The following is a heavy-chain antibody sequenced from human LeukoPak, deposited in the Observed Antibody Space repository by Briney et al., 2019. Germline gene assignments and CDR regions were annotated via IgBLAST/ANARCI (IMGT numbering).Heavy chain of an antibody. D-gene: IGHD6-13*01. J-gene: IGHJ6*03. Sequence: PSETLSLTCSVSGGSISSYHWSWIRQPAGKGLEWIGRIYTSGSTNYNPSLKSRVTISVDTSKNQFSLKVSSVTAADTAVYYCARSYSSSSVLSYYYFYMDVWGKGTTVTVSS. CDR2: IYTSGST. CDR1: GGSISSYH. CDR3: ARSYSSSSVLSYYYFYMDV. V-gene: IGHV4-4*07.